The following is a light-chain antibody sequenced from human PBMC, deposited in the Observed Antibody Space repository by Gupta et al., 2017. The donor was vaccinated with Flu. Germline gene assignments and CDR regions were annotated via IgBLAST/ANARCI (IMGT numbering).Light chain of an antibody. Sequence: QSALTQPASVSGSPGQSINIPCTGTSSDIGSYDYVSWYQQSPGRAPKLMIYAVSNRPSGISDRFSGSKSGNTASLTISGLQAEDEADYYCSSYSATGALALFGGGTKVTVL. V-gene: IGLV2-14*01. CDR3: SSYSATGALAL. CDR1: SSDIGSYDY. CDR2: AVS. J-gene: IGLJ2*01.